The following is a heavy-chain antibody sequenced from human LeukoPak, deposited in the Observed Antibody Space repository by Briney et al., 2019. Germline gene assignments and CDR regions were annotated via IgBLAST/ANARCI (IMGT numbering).Heavy chain of an antibody. J-gene: IGHJ4*02. CDR3: ARAFPRYCSSTSCSAGRFDY. D-gene: IGHD2-2*01. CDR2: IYHGGGT. V-gene: IGHV4-38-2*02. Sequence: SETLSLTCSVSGYSISSGYYWGWIRQPPGRGLEWIGSIYHGGGTYYKPSLKSRVTISADTSKNQFSLKLSSVTAADTAVYYCARAFPRYCSSTSCSAGRFDYWGQGTLVTVSS. CDR1: GYSISSGYY.